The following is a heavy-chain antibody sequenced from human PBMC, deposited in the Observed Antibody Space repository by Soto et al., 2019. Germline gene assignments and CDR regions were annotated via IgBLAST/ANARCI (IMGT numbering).Heavy chain of an antibody. D-gene: IGHD3-3*01. J-gene: IGHJ5*02. CDR3: ARDPNPIFDT. Sequence: PSETLSLTCAVSGGSISSGGYYWSWIRQHPGKGLEWIGYIYYSGSTYYNPSLKSRVTISIDTSKNQFSLNLSSVTDADTAAYYCARDPNPIFDTWGQGILVTVSS. CDR2: IYYSGST. CDR1: GGSISSGGYY. V-gene: IGHV4-31*11.